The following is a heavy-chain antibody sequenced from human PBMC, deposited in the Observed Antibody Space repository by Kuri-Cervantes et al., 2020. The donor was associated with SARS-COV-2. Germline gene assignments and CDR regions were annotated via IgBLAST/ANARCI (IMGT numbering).Heavy chain of an antibody. D-gene: IGHD3-22*01. Sequence: GGSLRLSCAASGFTFSSNAMSWVRQAPGKGLEWVSGLSGSGVSTYYAESVKGRFTISRDNSKNTLYLQMNSLRAEDTAVYYCAKDWDSRGYYLSDHWGQGTLVTDSS. J-gene: IGHJ4*02. V-gene: IGHV3-23*01. CDR2: LSGSGVST. CDR3: AKDWDSRGYYLSDH. CDR1: GFTFSSNA.